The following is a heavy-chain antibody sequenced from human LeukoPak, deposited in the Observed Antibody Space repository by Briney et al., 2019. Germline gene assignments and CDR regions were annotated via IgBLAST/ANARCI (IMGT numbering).Heavy chain of an antibody. D-gene: IGHD5-18*01. J-gene: IGHJ6*03. CDR3: AGGRGGYSYGSVYYYYMDV. CDR2: INHSGST. Sequence: SETLSLTCAVYGGSFSGYYWSRIRQPPGKGLEWIGEINHSGSTNYNPSLKSRVTISVDTSKNQFSLKLSSVTAADTAEYYCAGGRGGYSYGSVYYYYMDVWGKGTTVTVSS. V-gene: IGHV4-34*01. CDR1: GGSFSGYY.